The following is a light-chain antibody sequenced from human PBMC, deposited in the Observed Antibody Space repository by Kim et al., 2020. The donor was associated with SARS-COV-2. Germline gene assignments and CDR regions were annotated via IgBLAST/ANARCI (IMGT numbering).Light chain of an antibody. CDR3: AAWDDSLSGPV. J-gene: IGLJ2*01. Sequence: GQRVTISSSGSSSNIGSNYVYWYQQPPGTAPKLLIYRNNQRPSGVPDRFSGSKSGTSASLAISGPRSEDEADYYCAAWDDSLSGPVFGGGTQLTVL. CDR1: SSNIGSNY. V-gene: IGLV1-47*01. CDR2: RNN.